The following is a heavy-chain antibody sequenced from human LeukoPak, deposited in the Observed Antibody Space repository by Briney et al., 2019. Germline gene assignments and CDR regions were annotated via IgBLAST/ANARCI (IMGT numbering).Heavy chain of an antibody. J-gene: IGHJ5*02. CDR3: VRDPSNSGNWFDL. CDR2: LGTDGTYT. V-gene: IGHV3-74*01. Sequence: GGSLRLSCAASGFNLRDYWMHWVRHAPGKGLVWVSRLGTDGTYTNYADSVRGRFTISRDNAKNTLYLQMDSLRAEDTAFYYCVRDPSNSGNWFDLWGQGTLVTVSS. CDR1: GFNLRDYW. D-gene: IGHD4-11*01.